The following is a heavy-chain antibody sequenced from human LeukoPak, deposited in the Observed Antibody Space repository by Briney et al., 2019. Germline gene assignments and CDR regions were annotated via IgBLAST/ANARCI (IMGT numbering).Heavy chain of an antibody. Sequence: GGSLRLSCAASGFTFSSYAMSWVRQAPGKGLEWVSAISGSGGSTYYADSVKGRFTISRDNSKNTLYLQMNSLRAEDTAVYYCAKDVRGYCSGGSCRGADYWGQGTLVTVSS. V-gene: IGHV3-23*01. J-gene: IGHJ4*02. CDR2: ISGSGGST. CDR3: AKDVRGYCSGGSCRGADY. CDR1: GFTFSSYA. D-gene: IGHD2-15*01.